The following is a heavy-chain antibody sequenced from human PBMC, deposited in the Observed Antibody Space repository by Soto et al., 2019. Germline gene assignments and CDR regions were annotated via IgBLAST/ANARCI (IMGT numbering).Heavy chain of an antibody. J-gene: IGHJ3*02. D-gene: IGHD3-16*02. CDR1: GYTFTSYD. CDR2: MNPNSGNT. V-gene: IGHV1-8*01. CDR3: ARGYDYIWGSYRQENAFDI. Sequence: ASVKVSKASGYTFTSYDINWVRQATGQGLEWMGWMNPNSGNTGYAQKFQGRVTMTRNTSISTAYMELSSLRSEDTAVYYCARGYDYIWGSYRQENAFDIWGQGTMVTVSS.